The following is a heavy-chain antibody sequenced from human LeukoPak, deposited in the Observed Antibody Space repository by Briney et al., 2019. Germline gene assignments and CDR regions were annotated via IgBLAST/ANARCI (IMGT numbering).Heavy chain of an antibody. V-gene: IGHV3-23*01. Sequence: GGSLRLSCAASGFTFSSYAMSWVRQAPGKGLEGVSAISGSGGSTYYADSVKGRFTISRENSKNTLYLQMNSLRAEDTAVYYCARDGIVVVSHYYMDVWGKGTTVTVSS. CDR1: GFTFSSYA. D-gene: IGHD2-21*01. CDR2: ISGSGGST. J-gene: IGHJ6*03. CDR3: ARDGIVVVSHYYMDV.